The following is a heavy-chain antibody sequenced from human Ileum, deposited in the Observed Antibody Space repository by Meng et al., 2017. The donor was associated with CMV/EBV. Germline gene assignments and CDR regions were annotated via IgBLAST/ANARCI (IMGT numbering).Heavy chain of an antibody. CDR1: GGSFSGYY. Sequence: QVQLKQWGEGLLKPSETLSLTCAVYGGSFSGYYWSWIRQPPGKGLEWIAEVSHSGVTNYNPSLKSRVTISIDTSKNQFSLHLSSVTAADTAVYYCAREPPFVPADSWGQGTLVTVSS. CDR3: AREPPFVPADS. CDR2: VSHSGVT. D-gene: IGHD2-21*01. V-gene: IGHV4-34*02. J-gene: IGHJ4*02.